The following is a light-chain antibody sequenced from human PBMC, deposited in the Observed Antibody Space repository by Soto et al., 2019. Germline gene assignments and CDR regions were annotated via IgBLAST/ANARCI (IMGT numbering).Light chain of an antibody. CDR3: QQSNNWPWT. Sequence: MTQSPSTLSASVGDRVTFTCRASHNISRWLAWYQQKPGQAPRLLIYDASTRATGIPARFSGSGSGTEFTLTISSLQSEDFAVYYCQQSNNWPWTFGQGTKVEIK. V-gene: IGKV3-15*01. J-gene: IGKJ1*01. CDR1: HNISRW. CDR2: DAS.